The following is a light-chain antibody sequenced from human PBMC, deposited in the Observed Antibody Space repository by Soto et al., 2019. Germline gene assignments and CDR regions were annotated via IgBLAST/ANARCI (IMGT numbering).Light chain of an antibody. CDR2: GAS. CDR3: QQYGSSPPFT. J-gene: IGKJ3*01. Sequence: EIVLTQSPGTLSLSPGESATLSCRARQSVGSSYLAWYQQKPGQAPRLLIYGASRRATGIPDRFSGSASGTDFTLTISRLEPEDFAVYYCQQYGSSPPFTFGPGTKVDIK. V-gene: IGKV3-20*01. CDR1: QSVGSSY.